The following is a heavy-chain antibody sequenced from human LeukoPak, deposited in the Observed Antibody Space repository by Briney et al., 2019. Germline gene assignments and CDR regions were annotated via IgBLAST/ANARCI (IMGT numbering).Heavy chain of an antibody. CDR1: GLTFSSYA. J-gene: IGHJ4*02. CDR3: AREPRTTVVTTYFDY. CDR2: ISGSGGST. V-gene: IGHV3-23*01. D-gene: IGHD4-23*01. Sequence: VGCPRLSCAASGLTFSSYAVGWVRQGPGNGLALVSAISGSGGSTYYADSVKGRFTISRDNSKNTLYLQMNSLRAEDTAVYYCAREPRTTVVTTYFDYWGQGTLVTVSS.